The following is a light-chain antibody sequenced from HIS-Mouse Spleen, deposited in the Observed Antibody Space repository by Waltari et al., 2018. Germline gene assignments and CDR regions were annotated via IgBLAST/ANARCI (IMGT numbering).Light chain of an antibody. CDR1: SSNIGNNY. CDR3: AAWDDSLSGPV. CDR2: RNN. V-gene: IGLV1-47*01. J-gene: IGLJ3*02. Sequence: QSVLTQPPSVSAAPGQKVTISCSGSSSNIGNNYVSWYQQPPGTAPKLLIYRNNQRPSGVPDRFSGSKSGTSASLAISGLRSEDEADYYCAAWDDSLSGPVFGGGTKLTVL.